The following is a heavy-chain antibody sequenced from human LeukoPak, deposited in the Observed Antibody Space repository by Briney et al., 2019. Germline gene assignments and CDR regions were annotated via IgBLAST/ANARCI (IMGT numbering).Heavy chain of an antibody. D-gene: IGHD6-19*01. CDR3: SAPVASAD. J-gene: IGHJ4*02. Sequence: GGSLRLSCAASGFTFDDYAMHWVRQAPGKGLEWVSLISGDGGSTYYADSVKGRFTISRDNSKNSLYLQMNSLRTEDTALYYCSAPVASADWGQGTLVTISS. CDR1: GFTFDDYA. V-gene: IGHV3-43*02. CDR2: ISGDGGST.